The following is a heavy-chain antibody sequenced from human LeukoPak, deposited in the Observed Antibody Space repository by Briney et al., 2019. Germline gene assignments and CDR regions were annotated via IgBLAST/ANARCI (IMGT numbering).Heavy chain of an antibody. CDR1: GFTFSNYW. D-gene: IGHD2-15*01. CDR2: IKPDGSEK. CDR3: ARRESVSHSLPFDY. V-gene: IGHV3-7*05. Sequence: GGSLRLSCAASGFTFSNYWMNWVRQAPGKGLEWVANIKPDGSEKYCVDSVKGRFTISRDNAKNSLYLQMNRLRVDDTAVYYCARRESVSHSLPFDYWGQGTLVTVSS. J-gene: IGHJ4*02.